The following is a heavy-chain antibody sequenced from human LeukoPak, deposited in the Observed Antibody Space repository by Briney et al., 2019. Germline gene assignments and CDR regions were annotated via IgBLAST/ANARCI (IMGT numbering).Heavy chain of an antibody. CDR1: GFSFSNYA. CDR3: ARGPVVGSLYYFDY. J-gene: IGHJ4*02. D-gene: IGHD2-21*01. V-gene: IGHV3-23*01. CDR2: ICGSGGST. Sequence: GRSLRLSCAASGFSFSNYAMSWVRQAPGKGLEWVSSICGSGGSTYFEDSAKGPINITRRNAKKTQYLQMNSLRAEDAAFYYCARGPVVGSLYYFDYWGQGSLVTVSS.